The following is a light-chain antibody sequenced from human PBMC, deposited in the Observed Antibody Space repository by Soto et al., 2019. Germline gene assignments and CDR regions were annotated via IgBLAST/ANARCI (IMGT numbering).Light chain of an antibody. V-gene: IGKV1-39*01. CDR2: AAS. Sequence: DIQMTQSPSSLSAYVGYRGTIPCRASQTISRNLNWYQQKHGKAPKLLIYAASSLQSGVPSRFSGSGYGTDFNLAISSLQTEDFATYYCQQSDSIPITFGQGTRLEI. CDR3: QQSDSIPIT. CDR1: QTISRN. J-gene: IGKJ5*01.